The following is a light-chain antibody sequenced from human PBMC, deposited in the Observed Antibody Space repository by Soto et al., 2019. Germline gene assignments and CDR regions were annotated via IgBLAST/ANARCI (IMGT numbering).Light chain of an antibody. CDR2: FGS. Sequence: EIVMTQSPLTLAVTPGEPASISCRSSKSLLYNNTYNYLDWYVQKPGQSPQLLIYFGSNRAPGVPDRFSGSGSGTDFTLKLNRVEAEDVGTYYCMQALQSLTFGQGTRLEIK. J-gene: IGKJ5*01. CDR3: MQALQSLT. V-gene: IGKV2-28*01. CDR1: KSLLYNNTYNY.